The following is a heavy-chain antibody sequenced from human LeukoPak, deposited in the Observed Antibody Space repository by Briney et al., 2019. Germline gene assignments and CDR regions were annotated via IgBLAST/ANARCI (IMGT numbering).Heavy chain of an antibody. CDR1: GVSISTYY. V-gene: IGHV4-59*01. CDR2: INYSGST. J-gene: IGHJ3*02. D-gene: IGHD2-2*01. CDR3: ARHAFPLDAFDI. Sequence: SETLSLTCTVSGVSISTYYWSWIRQSPGRGLEWIGYINYSGSTDYNPSLKSRVAISIDTSKSQFSLKLNSVTAADTAVYYCARHAFPLDAFDIWGQGTMVTVSS.